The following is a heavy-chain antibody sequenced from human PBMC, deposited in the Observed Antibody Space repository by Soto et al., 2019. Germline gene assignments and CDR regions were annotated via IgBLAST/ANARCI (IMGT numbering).Heavy chain of an antibody. D-gene: IGHD2-15*01. J-gene: IGHJ6*02. CDR1: GYTFTSYG. Sequence: GASVKVSCKASGYTFTSYGISWVRQAPGQGLEWMGWISAYNGNTNYAQKPQGRVTITRDTSASTAYMELSSLRSEDTAVYYCVRDDYSVWGQGTTVTVSS. V-gene: IGHV1-18*01. CDR3: VRDDYSV. CDR2: ISAYNGNT.